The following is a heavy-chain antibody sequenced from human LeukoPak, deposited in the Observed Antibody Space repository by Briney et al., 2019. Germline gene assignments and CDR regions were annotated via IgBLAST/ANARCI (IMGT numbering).Heavy chain of an antibody. CDR3: ARVAYFVGAFDI. V-gene: IGHV3-30-3*01. CDR2: ISLDGNNE. D-gene: IGHD2/OR15-2a*01. J-gene: IGHJ3*02. CDR1: GFTFRNYY. Sequence: GRSLRLSCAASGFTFRNYYMHWVRQAPGKGLEWVAVISLDGNNEYYADSVKGRFTISRDNAKNSLYLQMNSLRAEDTAVYYCARVAYFVGAFDIWGQGTMVTVSS.